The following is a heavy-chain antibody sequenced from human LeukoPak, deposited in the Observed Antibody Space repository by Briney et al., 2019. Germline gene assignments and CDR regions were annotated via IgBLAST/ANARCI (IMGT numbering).Heavy chain of an antibody. Sequence: PSETLSLTCSVSGGFFNSYYWTWIRQPPGKGLEWIGYRYYSGSTTHNPSLKSRVTISVVTSKSQFSLKLISVTAADTAIYYCARVRGDFETDWGQGTLVTVSS. CDR3: ARVRGDFETD. CDR1: GGFFNSYY. J-gene: IGHJ1*01. CDR2: RYYSGST. D-gene: IGHD3-16*01. V-gene: IGHV4-59*01.